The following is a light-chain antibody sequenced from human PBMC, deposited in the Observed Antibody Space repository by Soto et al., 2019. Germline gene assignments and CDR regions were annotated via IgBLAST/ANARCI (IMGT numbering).Light chain of an antibody. J-gene: IGKJ5*01. V-gene: IGKV3-20*01. CDR2: DAS. Sequence: EIVLTQSPDTLSLSPGERATLSCRASQSIRSERLAWYQQKPGQAPRLVIFDASNRASGTPERFSGSGSGRDFTLTIARLEPDYFAVYYCQEYHGSPLTVGLGPRLEIQ. CDR3: QEYHGSPLT. CDR1: QSIRSER.